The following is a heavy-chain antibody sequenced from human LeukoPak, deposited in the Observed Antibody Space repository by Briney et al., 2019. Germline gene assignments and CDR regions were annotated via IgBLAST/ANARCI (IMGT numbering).Heavy chain of an antibody. J-gene: IGHJ5*02. CDR2: INHSGST. D-gene: IGHD6-19*01. CDR3: ARAPQWLVSWFDP. CDR1: GGSFSGYY. V-gene: IGHV4-34*01. Sequence: KASETLSLTCAVYGGSFSGYYWSWIRQPPGKGLEWIGEINHSGSTNYNPSLKSRVTISVDTSKNQFSLKLSSVTAADTAVYYCARAPQWLVSWFDPWGQGTLVTVSS.